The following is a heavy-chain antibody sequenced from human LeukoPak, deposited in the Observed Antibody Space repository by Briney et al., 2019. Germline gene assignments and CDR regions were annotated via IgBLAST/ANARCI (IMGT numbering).Heavy chain of an antibody. V-gene: IGHV4-4*07. J-gene: IGHJ4*02. CDR2: IYTSEST. Sequence: SETLSLTCSVSGDSISRYWWSWIRQPAGKGLEWIGRIYTSESTNYNPSLESRVTMSVDTSKNQFSLKLTSVTAADTAVYYCARDSPRERAVEYWGQGTLVTVSS. CDR1: GDSISRYW. CDR3: ARDSPRERAVEY. D-gene: IGHD1-26*01.